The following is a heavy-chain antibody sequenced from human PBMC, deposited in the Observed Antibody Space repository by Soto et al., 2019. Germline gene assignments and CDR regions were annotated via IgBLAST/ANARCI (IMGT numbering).Heavy chain of an antibody. V-gene: IGHV4-30-4*08. J-gene: IGHJ4*02. CDR1: GGSISSGGYY. CDR2: IYYSGST. Sequence: SETLSLTCTVSGGSISSGGYYWSWIRQHPGKGLEWIGYIYYSGSTYYNPSLKSRVTISVDTSKNQFSLKLSSVTAADTAVYYCARGVGYSGSYRNWGQGTLVTVSS. CDR3: ARGVGYSGSYRN. D-gene: IGHD1-26*01.